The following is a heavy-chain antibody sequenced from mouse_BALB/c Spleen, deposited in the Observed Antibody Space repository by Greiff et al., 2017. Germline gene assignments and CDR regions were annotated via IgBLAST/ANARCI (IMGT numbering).Heavy chain of an antibody. CDR2: ISSGSSTI. D-gene: IGHD2-2*01. V-gene: IGHV5-17*02. J-gene: IGHJ4*01. CDR1: GFTFSSFG. Sequence: EVMLVESGGGLVQPGGSRKLSCAASGFTFSSFGMHWVRQAPEKGLEWVAYISSGSSTIYYADTVKGRFTISRDNPKNTLFLQMTSLRSEDTAMYYCARRGGNDDVPSIAMDYWGQGTSVTVSS. CDR3: ARRGGNDDVPSIAMDY.